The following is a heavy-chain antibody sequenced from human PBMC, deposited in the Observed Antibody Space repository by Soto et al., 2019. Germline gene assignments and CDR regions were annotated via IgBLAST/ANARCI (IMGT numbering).Heavy chain of an antibody. V-gene: IGHV3-30*03. CDR3: ALGRSGYLTLFAP. CDR1: GFTLSTYG. CDR2: ISSDGSKK. D-gene: IGHD3-3*01. J-gene: IGHJ5*02. Sequence: QVQLVESGGGEVQPGRSLRLSCAASGFTLSTYGLHWVRQAPGKGLEWVAVISSDGSKKYYGNSVKGRFTISRDNSKNTVHLAMNSLRAEDSAVYYCALGRSGYLTLFAPCGQGTLVTVSS.